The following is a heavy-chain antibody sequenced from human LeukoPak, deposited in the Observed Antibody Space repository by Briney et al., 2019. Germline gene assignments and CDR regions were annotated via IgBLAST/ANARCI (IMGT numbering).Heavy chain of an antibody. J-gene: IGHJ3*02. Sequence: PSETLSLTCTVSGGSISSYYWSWIRQPPGKGLVWIGYIYYSGSTNYNPSLKSRVTISVDTSKNQFSLKLSSVTAADTAVYYCARHLGDGYNRIAFDIWGQGTMVTVSS. CDR3: ARHLGDGYNRIAFDI. CDR2: IYYSGST. D-gene: IGHD5-24*01. V-gene: IGHV4-59*08. CDR1: GGSISSYY.